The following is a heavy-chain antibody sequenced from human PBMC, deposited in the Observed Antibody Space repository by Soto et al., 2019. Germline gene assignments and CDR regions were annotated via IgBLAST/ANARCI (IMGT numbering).Heavy chain of an antibody. CDR3: ARGVSAGVEY. CDR2: MQPSTGRT. J-gene: IGHJ4*02. Sequence: ASVKVSCKASGYSFTSLDINWVRQTSGQGLEWMGWMQPSTGRTGYAQKFQGRVTMTRDTSINTAYMELTTLTSDDTAFYYCARGVSAGVEYWGQGTLVTLSS. CDR1: GYSFTSLD. V-gene: IGHV1-8*01. D-gene: IGHD1-26*01.